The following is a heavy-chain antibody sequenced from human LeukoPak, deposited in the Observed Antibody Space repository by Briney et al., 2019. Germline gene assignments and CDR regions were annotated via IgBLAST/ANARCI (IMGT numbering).Heavy chain of an antibody. Sequence: GGSLRLSCAASGFTFSTYWMNWVRQAPGKGLEWLANINQDGNDKYYVDSVRGRFTISRDNAKRSLYLQMSSLRAEDTAVYFCTSGDYVDYWGQGTLVTASS. J-gene: IGHJ4*02. CDR3: TSGDYVDY. V-gene: IGHV3-7*03. CDR1: GFTFSTYW. CDR2: INQDGNDK. D-gene: IGHD4-17*01.